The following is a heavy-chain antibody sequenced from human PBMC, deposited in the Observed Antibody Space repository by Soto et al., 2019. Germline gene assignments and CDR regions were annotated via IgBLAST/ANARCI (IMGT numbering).Heavy chain of an antibody. J-gene: IGHJ4*02. D-gene: IGHD4-17*01. Sequence: QVQLVESGGGLVKPGGSLRLSGAASGFTFSDYYMSWIRQAPGKGMEWVSYISSSGSTIYYADSVKGRFTISRDNAKNSLYLQMNSLRAEDTAVYYCARDRLYPYDDYVFECDYWGQGTLVTVSS. CDR3: ARDRLYPYDDYVFECDY. V-gene: IGHV3-11*01. CDR2: ISSSGSTI. CDR1: GFTFSDYY.